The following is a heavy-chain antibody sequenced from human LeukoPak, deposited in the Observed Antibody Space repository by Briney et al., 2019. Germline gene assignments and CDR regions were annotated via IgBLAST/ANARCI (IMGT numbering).Heavy chain of an antibody. J-gene: IGHJ4*02. CDR1: GGSFSGYY. CDR2: INHSGST. CDR3: ARPRIAARSPFDY. D-gene: IGHD6-6*01. Sequence: SETLSLTCAVHGGSFSGYYWSWIRQPPGKGLEWIGEINHSGSTNYNPSLKSRVTISVDTSKNQFSLKLGSVTAADTAVYYCARPRIAARSPFDYWGQGTLVTVSS. V-gene: IGHV4-34*01.